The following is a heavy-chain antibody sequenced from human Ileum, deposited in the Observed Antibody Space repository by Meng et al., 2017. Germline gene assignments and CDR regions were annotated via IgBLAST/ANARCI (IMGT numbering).Heavy chain of an antibody. Sequence: QVQLQESGPGLVKPSQTLPLTCTCSGGSISSGGYYWRWIRQHPGKGLEWIGYIYYSGTTYYNPSLKSRVTISVDTSKNQFSLKLSSVTAADTAVYYCAREPPAAAGTGADYWGQGTLVTVSS. CDR3: AREPPAAAGTGADY. CDR2: IYYSGTT. CDR1: GGSISSGGYY. J-gene: IGHJ4*02. V-gene: IGHV4-31*03. D-gene: IGHD6-13*01.